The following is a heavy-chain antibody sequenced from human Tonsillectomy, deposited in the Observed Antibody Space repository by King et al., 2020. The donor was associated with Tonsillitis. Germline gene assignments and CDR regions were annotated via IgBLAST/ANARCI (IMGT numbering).Heavy chain of an antibody. V-gene: IGHV3-73*02. J-gene: IGHJ4*02. CDR1: GFNFSGAV. D-gene: IGHD5-24*01. CDR2: IRSKAKNYAT. CDR3: TAGRDFDY. Sequence: VQLVESGGGLVQPGGSLTLSCAASGFNFSGAVMHWVRQASGKGLEWVGQIRSKAKNYATAYAASVKGRFTISRDDAESTAYLQMNGLETDDTARYSCTAGRDFDYWGQGTLVTVSS.